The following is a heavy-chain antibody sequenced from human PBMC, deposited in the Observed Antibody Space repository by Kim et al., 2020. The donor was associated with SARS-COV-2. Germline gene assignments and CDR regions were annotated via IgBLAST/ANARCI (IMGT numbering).Heavy chain of an antibody. CDR3: AREKTYYYDSSGHYYYYGMDV. V-gene: IGHV1-18*01. Sequence: ASVKVSCKASGYTFTSYGISWVRQAPGQGLEWMGWISAYNGNTNYAQKLQGRVTMTTDTSTSTAYMELRSLRSDDTAVYYCAREKTYYYDSSGHYYYYGMDVWGQGTTVTVSS. D-gene: IGHD3-22*01. J-gene: IGHJ6*02. CDR2: ISAYNGNT. CDR1: GYTFTSYG.